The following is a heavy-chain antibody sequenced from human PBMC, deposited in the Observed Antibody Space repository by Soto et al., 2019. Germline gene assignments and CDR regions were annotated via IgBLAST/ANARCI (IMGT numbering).Heavy chain of an antibody. Sequence: QVQLRESGSGLVKPSQTLSLTCSVSGASVTRDGNCWTWIRQPPGKGLAFVASIYHGGSTFYNPSLRSRVTISLDRSKNQFSLKLASVTAADTAVYYCAREVGGYSQFDDWGQGTLVTVSS. CDR2: IYHGGST. CDR1: GASVTRDGNC. CDR3: AREVGGYSQFDD. V-gene: IGHV4-30-2*01. J-gene: IGHJ4*02. D-gene: IGHD5-12*01.